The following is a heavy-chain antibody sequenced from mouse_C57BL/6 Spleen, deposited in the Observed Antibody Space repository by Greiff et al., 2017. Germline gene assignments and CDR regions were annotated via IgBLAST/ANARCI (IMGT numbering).Heavy chain of an antibody. D-gene: IGHD2-4*01. CDR1: GYTFTSYW. CDR2: IYPGSGST. Sequence: VQLQQPGAELVKPGASVKMSCKASGYTFTSYWITWVKQRPGQGLEWIGDIYPGSGSTNYNEKFKSKATLTVDTSSSTAYMQLGSLTSEDSAVYYCARYDYDEAWFAYWGQGTLVTVSA. V-gene: IGHV1-55*01. CDR3: ARYDYDEAWFAY. J-gene: IGHJ3*01.